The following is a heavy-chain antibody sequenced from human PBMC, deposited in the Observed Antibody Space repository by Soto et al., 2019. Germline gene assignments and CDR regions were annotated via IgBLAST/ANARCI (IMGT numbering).Heavy chain of an antibody. CDR1: GGTFSSYA. Sequence: ASVKVSCKASGGTFSSYAISWVRQAPGQGLEWMGGIIPIFGTANYAQKFQGRVTITADESTSTAYMELSSLRSEDTAVYYCARLPAAMSIAVAGRGNAFDIWGQGTMVTVSS. V-gene: IGHV1-69*13. CDR2: IIPIFGTA. D-gene: IGHD6-19*01. CDR3: ARLPAAMSIAVAGRGNAFDI. J-gene: IGHJ3*02.